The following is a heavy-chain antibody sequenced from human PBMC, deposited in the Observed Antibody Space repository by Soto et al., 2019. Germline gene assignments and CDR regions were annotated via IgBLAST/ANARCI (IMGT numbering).Heavy chain of an antibody. CDR3: ARFSAPLIRGLYYFDY. V-gene: IGHV1-2*04. J-gene: IGHJ4*02. CDR2: INPNSGGT. Sequence: ASVKVSCKASGYTFTGYYMHWVRQAPGQGLEWMGWINPNSGGTNYAQKFQGWVTMTRDTSISTAYMELSRLRSDDTAVYYCARFSAPLIRGLYYFDYWGQGTLVTVSS. D-gene: IGHD3-10*01. CDR1: GYTFTGYY.